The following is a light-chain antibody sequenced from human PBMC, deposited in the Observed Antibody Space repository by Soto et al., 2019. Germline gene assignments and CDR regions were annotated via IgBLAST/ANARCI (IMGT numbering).Light chain of an antibody. Sequence: QLVLTQPPSASGTPGQRVTISCSGSNSNIGSNTVNWYQQLPGTAPKLLIYTNNQRPSGVPDRFSGSKSGTSASLAISGLQSEDEADYYCAAWDDSLNGSLFGGGTKLTVL. J-gene: IGLJ2*01. V-gene: IGLV1-44*01. CDR3: AAWDDSLNGSL. CDR2: TNN. CDR1: NSNIGSNT.